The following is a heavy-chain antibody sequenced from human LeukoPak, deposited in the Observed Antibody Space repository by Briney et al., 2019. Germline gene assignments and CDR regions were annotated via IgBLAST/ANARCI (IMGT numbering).Heavy chain of an antibody. CDR2: IYHIGST. J-gene: IGHJ4*02. CDR3: ARQKSGYDSPIDY. D-gene: IGHD5-12*01. CDR1: GYSISSGYY. V-gene: IGHV4-38-2*01. Sequence: SETLSLTCAVSGYSISSGYYWGWIRQPPGKGLEWIGSIYHIGSTYNNTSLKSQVTISVDTSKNQFSLKLSSVTAADTAVYYCARQKSGYDSPIDYWGQGTLVTVSS.